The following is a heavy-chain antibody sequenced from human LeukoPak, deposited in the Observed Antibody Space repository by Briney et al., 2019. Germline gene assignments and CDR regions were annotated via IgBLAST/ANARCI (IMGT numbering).Heavy chain of an antibody. V-gene: IGHV1-18*01. Sequence: EASVKVSFKASGYPFISYGITWVRQAPGQGLEWMGWISPYTTKTNYSQSLQGRVTMTTDTSTSTAYMELRSLRSDDTAVYYCAREGGVGPTAPPDYYSYQMDVWGKGTTVTVSS. D-gene: IGHD1-26*01. CDR2: ISPYTTKT. CDR3: AREGGVGPTAPPDYYSYQMDV. J-gene: IGHJ6*03. CDR1: GYPFISYG.